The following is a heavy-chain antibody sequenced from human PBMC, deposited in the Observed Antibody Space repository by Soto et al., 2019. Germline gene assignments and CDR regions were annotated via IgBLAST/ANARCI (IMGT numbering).Heavy chain of an antibody. CDR3: AKLDFWNGYYPDP. CDR2: IYYSGTT. Sequence: KPSETLSLTCTVSGGSISSPSYYWGWIRQPPGKGLEWIGSIYYSGTTYYNPSLKSRVTISVDTSKNQFSLNLSSVTAADTAVYYCAKLDFWNGYYPDPWGQGTLVTVSS. D-gene: IGHD3-3*01. V-gene: IGHV4-39*01. CDR1: GGSISSPSYY. J-gene: IGHJ5*02.